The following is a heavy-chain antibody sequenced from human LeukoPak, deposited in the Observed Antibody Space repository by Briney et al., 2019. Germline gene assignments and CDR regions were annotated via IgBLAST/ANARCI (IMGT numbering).Heavy chain of an antibody. Sequence: GGSLRLSCAASGFTFSSYWMNWVRQAPGKGLEWVANIKEDGSEKYYVDSVEGRFTISRDNAKNSLYLQMNSLRAEDTAVYYCARVQCGGSCYSRLHWSDPWGQGTLVTVSS. V-gene: IGHV3-7*01. CDR1: GFTFSSYW. CDR3: ARVQCGGSCYSRLHWSDP. CDR2: IKEDGSEK. D-gene: IGHD2-15*01. J-gene: IGHJ5*02.